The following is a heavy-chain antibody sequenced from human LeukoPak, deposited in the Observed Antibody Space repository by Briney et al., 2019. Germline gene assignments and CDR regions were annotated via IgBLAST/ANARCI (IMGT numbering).Heavy chain of an antibody. D-gene: IGHD4-17*01. CDR3: ANLYGDSSNGMDV. CDR1: GFTFSSYA. Sequence: GGSLRLSCVVSGFTFSSYAMTWVRQAPGKGLEWVSAISASGGTTYYEDSLKGRFTISRDNSKNTLHLQMNSLRAEDAAVYYCANLYGDSSNGMDVWGQGTTVTVSS. J-gene: IGHJ6*02. V-gene: IGHV3-23*01. CDR2: ISASGGTT.